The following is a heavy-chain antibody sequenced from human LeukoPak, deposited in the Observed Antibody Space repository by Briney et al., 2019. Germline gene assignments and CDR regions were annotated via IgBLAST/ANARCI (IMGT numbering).Heavy chain of an antibody. CDR1: GFTFSSYS. V-gene: IGHV3-21*01. CDR2: LSSSSSYI. Sequence: GGSLRLSCAASGFTFSSYSMNWVRQAPGKGLEWVSSLSSSSSYIYYADSVKGRFTISRDNAKNSLYLQMNSLRAEDTAAYYCARDRTALAMAGFDYWGQGTLVTVSS. CDR3: ARDRTALAMAGFDY. D-gene: IGHD6-19*01. J-gene: IGHJ4*02.